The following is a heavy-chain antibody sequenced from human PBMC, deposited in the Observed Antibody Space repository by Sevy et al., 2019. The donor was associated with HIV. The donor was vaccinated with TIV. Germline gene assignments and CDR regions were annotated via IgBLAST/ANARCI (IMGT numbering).Heavy chain of an antibody. J-gene: IGHJ4*02. D-gene: IGHD2-15*01. V-gene: IGHV3-23*01. CDR3: AKEDTPRRRDF. CDR2: IGTSGSTT. CDR1: AVPFSNYA. Sequence: GESLKISCAASAVPFSNYAMSWVRQAPGKGLEWVSTIGTSGSTTNYAGPVRGRFTISRDNSRNTLYLQMNTLRVEDMAVYYCAKEDTPRRRDFWGQGTLVTVSS.